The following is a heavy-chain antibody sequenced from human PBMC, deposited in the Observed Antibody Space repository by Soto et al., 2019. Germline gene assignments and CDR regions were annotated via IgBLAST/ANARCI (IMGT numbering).Heavy chain of an antibody. CDR1: GYTFTGYY. CDR2: INPNSGGT. V-gene: IGHV1-2*04. D-gene: IGHD2-2*01. J-gene: IGHJ4*02. Sequence: ASVKVSCKASGYTFTGYYMHWVRQAPGQGLEWMGWINPNSGGTNYAQKFQGWVTMTRDTSISTAYMELSRLRSDDTAVYYCARELGGTSSRAEFDYWGQGTLVTVSS. CDR3: ARELGGTSSRAEFDY.